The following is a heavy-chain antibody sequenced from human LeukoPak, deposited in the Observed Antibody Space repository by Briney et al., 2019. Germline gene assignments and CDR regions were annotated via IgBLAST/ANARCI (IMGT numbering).Heavy chain of an antibody. J-gene: IGHJ4*02. CDR3: AKYTPGGYSYGYPDY. CDR2: ISGRSTYI. Sequence: GGSLRLSCATSGFDFSNYGINWVRQAPGKGLEWVSAISGRSTYIYYAASVKGRFTISRDNARDSVYLQMNSLRAEDTAVYYCAKYTPGGYSYGYPDYWGQGTLVTVSS. V-gene: IGHV3-21*01. D-gene: IGHD5-18*01. CDR1: GFDFSNYG.